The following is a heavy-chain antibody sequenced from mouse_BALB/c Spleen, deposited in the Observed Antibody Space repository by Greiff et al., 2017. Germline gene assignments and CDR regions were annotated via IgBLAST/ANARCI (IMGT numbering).Heavy chain of an antibody. CDR1: GFTFSSYT. V-gene: IGHV5-12-2*01. J-gene: IGHJ3*01. CDR2: ISNGGGST. CDR3: ARVSPNGGAY. Sequence: EVKLVESGGGLVQPGGSLKLSCAASGFTFSSYTMSWVRQTPEKRLEWVAYISNGGGSTYYPDTVKGRFTISRDNAKNTLYLQMSSLKSEDTAMYYCARVSPNGGAYWGQGTLVTVSA. D-gene: IGHD4-1*01.